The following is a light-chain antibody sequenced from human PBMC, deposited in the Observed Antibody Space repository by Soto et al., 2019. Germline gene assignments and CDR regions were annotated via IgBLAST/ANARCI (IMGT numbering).Light chain of an antibody. CDR3: LQHNSYPRT. CDR1: QSISTW. J-gene: IGKJ1*01. Sequence: DIQMTQSPSTLSASVGDSVTITCRASQSISTWLAWYQQKAGKAPNLLISDASSLESGVPSRFSGSGSGTEFTLTISSLQSEDFATYYCLQHNSYPRTFGQGTKVDIK. CDR2: DAS. V-gene: IGKV1-5*01.